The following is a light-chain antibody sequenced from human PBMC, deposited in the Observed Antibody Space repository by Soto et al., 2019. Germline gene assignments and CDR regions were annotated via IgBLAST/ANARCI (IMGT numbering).Light chain of an antibody. Sequence: IQLTQSPSSLAASVGDRLTITCRASQSISSYLAWYQQRPGKAPNLLIYASSTLQSGVPSRFSGSGYGTDFTLTISSLQPEDFATYYCQQLNSYPLTFGGGNKVEIK. CDR2: ASS. V-gene: IGKV1-9*01. J-gene: IGKJ4*01. CDR3: QQLNSYPLT. CDR1: QSISSY.